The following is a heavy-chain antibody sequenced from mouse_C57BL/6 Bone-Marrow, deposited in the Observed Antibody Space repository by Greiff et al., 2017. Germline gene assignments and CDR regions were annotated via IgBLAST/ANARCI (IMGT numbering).Heavy chain of an antibody. D-gene: IGHD3-2*02. V-gene: IGHV5-4*01. Sequence: NLVESGGGLVKPGGSLKLSCAASGFTFSSYAMSWVRQTPEKRLEWVATISDGGSYTYYPDNVKGRFTISRDNAKNNLYLQMSHLKSEDTAMYYCARDRGQLRLNYFDYWGQGTTLTVSS. J-gene: IGHJ2*01. CDR1: GFTFSSYA. CDR3: ARDRGQLRLNYFDY. CDR2: ISDGGSYT.